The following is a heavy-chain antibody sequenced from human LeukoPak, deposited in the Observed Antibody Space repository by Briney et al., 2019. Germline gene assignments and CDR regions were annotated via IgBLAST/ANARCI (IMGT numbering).Heavy chain of an antibody. CDR1: GFTFSSYS. D-gene: IGHD1-14*01. J-gene: IGHJ1*01. V-gene: IGHV3-21*01. Sequence: GGSLRLSCAASGFTFSSYSMNWVRQAPGKGLEWVSSISSSSSYIYYADSVKGRFTISRDNAKNSLYLQMNSLRAEGTAVYYCATLAGRYFQHWGQGTLVTVSS. CDR3: ATLAGRYFQH. CDR2: ISSSSSYI.